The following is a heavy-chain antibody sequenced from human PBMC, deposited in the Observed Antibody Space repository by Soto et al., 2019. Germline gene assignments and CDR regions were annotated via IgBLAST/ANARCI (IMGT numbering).Heavy chain of an antibody. V-gene: IGHV3-23*01. CDR2: ISGSGATT. CDR3: AKIYYDYFYYMDV. Sequence: GSLRLSCAASGFTFSSYAMSWVRQAPGKGLEYVSGISGSGATTNYADSVKGRFSISRDNSKNTLYLQMNSLRAEDTAVFYCAKIYYDYFYYMDVWGKGTTVTVSS. CDR1: GFTFSSYA. J-gene: IGHJ6*03.